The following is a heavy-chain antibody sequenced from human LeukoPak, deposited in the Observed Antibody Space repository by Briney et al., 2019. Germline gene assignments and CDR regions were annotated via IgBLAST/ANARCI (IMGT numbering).Heavy chain of an antibody. V-gene: IGHV1-2*06. CDR3: ARDRGNWNYQGNWFDP. D-gene: IGHD1-7*01. CDR2: MNPNSGGT. Sequence: ASVKVSCKASGYTFTGYYMHWVRQAPGQGLEWMGRMNPNSGGTNYAQKFQGRVTITRDTSISTAYMELSRLRSDNTAVYYCARDRGNWNYQGNWFDPWGQGTLVTVSS. CDR1: GYTFTGYY. J-gene: IGHJ5*02.